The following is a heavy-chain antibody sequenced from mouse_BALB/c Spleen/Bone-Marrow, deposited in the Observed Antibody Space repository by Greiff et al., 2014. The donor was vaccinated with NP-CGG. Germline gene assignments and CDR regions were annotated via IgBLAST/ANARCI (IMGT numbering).Heavy chain of an antibody. CDR3: ASPDHSYFHN. CDR2: INPGSGGT. J-gene: IGHJ2*01. V-gene: IGHV1-54*01. Sequence: QVQLQQSGAELLRPGTSVKVSCKASGYAFTNYLIQWVKQRPGQGLEWIGMINPGSGGTNYNEKFKGKATLTADKSSSTAYMQLSSLTTDASAVDFCASPDHSYFHNLGKGTTRTV. CDR1: GYAFTNYL.